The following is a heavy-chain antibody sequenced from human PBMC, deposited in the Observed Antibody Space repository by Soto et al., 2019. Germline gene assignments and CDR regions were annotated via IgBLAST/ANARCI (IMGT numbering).Heavy chain of an antibody. CDR3: GSVRPSGYVLS. Sequence: SETLSLTCSVSGGSVSDKTYYWSWIRQPPGKRLEWIGYVYYSGTTNYNPSLKSRVTISVDLSKNQFSLRLASVTAADTAFYYCGSVRPSGYVLSWGQGTLVTVSS. V-gene: IGHV4-61*01. J-gene: IGHJ5*02. CDR2: VYYSGTT. CDR1: GGSVSDKTYY. D-gene: IGHD6-25*01.